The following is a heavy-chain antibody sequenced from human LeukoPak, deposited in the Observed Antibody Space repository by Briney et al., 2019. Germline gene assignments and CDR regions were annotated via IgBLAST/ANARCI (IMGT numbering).Heavy chain of an antibody. V-gene: IGHV5-51*01. CDR2: IYPGDSDT. J-gene: IGHJ3*02. CDR3: ARSRTELRDDAFDI. D-gene: IGHD1-7*01. CDR1: GYSFTSYW. Sequence: GESLKISCKGSGYSFTSYWIGWVRQMSGKGLEWMGIIYPGDSDTRYSPSFQGQVTISAAKSISTAYLQWSSLKASDTAMYYCARSRTELRDDAFDIWGQGTMVTVSS.